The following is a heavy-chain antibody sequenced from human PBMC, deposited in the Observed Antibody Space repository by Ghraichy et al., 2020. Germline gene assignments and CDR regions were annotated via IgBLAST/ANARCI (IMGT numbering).Heavy chain of an antibody. CDR2: LSHSGADT. J-gene: IGHJ4*02. Sequence: ESLNISCVASGFTFNTYAMSWVRQAPGKGLEWVSALSHSGADTYYADSVKGRFVMSRDDSKNMVYLQMNNLRGEDTAIYYCAKLGGYYGSGSHPYFDYWGQGTLVTVSS. CDR3: AKLGGYYGSGSHPYFDY. D-gene: IGHD3-10*01. CDR1: GFTFNTYA. V-gene: IGHV3-23*01.